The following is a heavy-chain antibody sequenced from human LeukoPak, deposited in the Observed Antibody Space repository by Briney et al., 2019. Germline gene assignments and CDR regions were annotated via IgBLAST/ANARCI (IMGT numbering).Heavy chain of an antibody. CDR3: ARGEYQLLYRTYGAFDI. V-gene: IGHV1-69*05. J-gene: IGHJ3*02. D-gene: IGHD2-2*02. Sequence: ASVKVSCKASGGTFSSYAISWVRQAPGQGLEWMGGIIPIFDTANYAQKFQGRVTITTDESTSTAYMELSSLRSEDTAVYYCARGEYQLLYRTYGAFDIWGQGTMVTVSS. CDR2: IIPIFDTA. CDR1: GGTFSSYA.